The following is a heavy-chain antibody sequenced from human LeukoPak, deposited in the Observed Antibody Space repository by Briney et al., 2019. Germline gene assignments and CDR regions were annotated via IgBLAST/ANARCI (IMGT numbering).Heavy chain of an antibody. D-gene: IGHD3-10*01. V-gene: IGHV3-23*01. CDR3: AKSNVWFGELLSPLYFDY. CDR1: GFTFSSYA. J-gene: IGHJ4*02. CDR2: ISGSGGST. Sequence: GGSLRLSCAASGFTFSSYAMSWVRQAPGKGLEWVSAISGSGGSTYYADSVKGRFTISRDNSKNTLYLQMNSLRAEDTAVYYCAKSNVWFGELLSPLYFDYWGQGTLVTVSS.